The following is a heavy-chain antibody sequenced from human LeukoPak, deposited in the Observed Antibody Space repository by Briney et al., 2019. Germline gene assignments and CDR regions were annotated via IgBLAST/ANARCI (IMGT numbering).Heavy chain of an antibody. V-gene: IGHV6-1*01. CDR2: TYYRSKWYN. CDR1: GDSVSSNSAA. J-gene: IGHJ5*02. D-gene: IGHD6-13*01. Sequence: SQTLSLTCAISGDSVSSNSAAWNWIRQSPSRGLEWLGRTYYRSKWYNDYAVSVKSRITINPDTSKNQFSLQLNSVTPEDTAVYYCAAGAVAGIYNWFDPWGQGTLVTVSS. CDR3: AAGAVAGIYNWFDP.